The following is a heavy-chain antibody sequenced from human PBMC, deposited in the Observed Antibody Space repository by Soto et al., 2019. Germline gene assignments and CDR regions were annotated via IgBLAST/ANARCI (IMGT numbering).Heavy chain of an antibody. Sequence: GGSLRLSCAASGFTFSSYAMSWVRQAPGKGLEWVSAISGSGGSTYYADSVKGRFTISRDNSKNTLYLQMNSLRAEDTAVYYCASARGLYYDFWSGYYTGMCSDYWGQGTLVTVSS. J-gene: IGHJ4*02. CDR3: ASARGLYYDFWSGYYTGMCSDY. D-gene: IGHD3-3*01. CDR2: ISGSGGST. V-gene: IGHV3-23*01. CDR1: GFTFSSYA.